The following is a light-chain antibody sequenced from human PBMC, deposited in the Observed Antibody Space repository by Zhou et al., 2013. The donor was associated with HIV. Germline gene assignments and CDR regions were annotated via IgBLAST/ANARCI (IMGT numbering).Light chain of an antibody. CDR1: QSVSRK. CDR2: GAS. CDR3: QQYNNWWT. Sequence: EIVLTQSPATLSLSPGERATLSCRASQSVSRKLAWYQQKPGQAPRLLIYGASTRATGIPARFSGSGSGTEFTLTISSLQSEDFAVYYCQQYNNWWTFGQGTKVEIK. V-gene: IGKV3-15*01. J-gene: IGKJ1*01.